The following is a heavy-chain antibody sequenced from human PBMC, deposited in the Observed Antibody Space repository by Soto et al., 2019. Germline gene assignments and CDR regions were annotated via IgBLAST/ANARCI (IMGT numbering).Heavy chain of an antibody. Sequence: PGGSLRLSCAASGFTFSSHAMHWVRQAPGKGLEWLALISYDGSSQYYADSVKGRFTVSRDSSKNTLYLQMNSLRPEDTAVYYCARDGRYRSSSRGPLTGWGRGTLVTVSS. V-gene: IGHV3-30-3*01. D-gene: IGHD6-6*01. CDR1: GFTFSSHA. J-gene: IGHJ4*02. CDR3: ARDGRYRSSSRGPLTG. CDR2: ISYDGSSQ.